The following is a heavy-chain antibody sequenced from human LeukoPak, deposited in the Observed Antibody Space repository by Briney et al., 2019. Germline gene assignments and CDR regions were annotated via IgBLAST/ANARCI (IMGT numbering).Heavy chain of an antibody. J-gene: IGHJ4*02. Sequence: GGSLRLSCAASGFTFSSYSMNWVRQAPGKGLEWVSSISSSSSYIYYADSVKGRFTISRDNAKNSLYLQMNSLRAEDTAVYYCARDPHDYGHGYWGQGTLATVSS. CDR2: ISSSSSYI. V-gene: IGHV3-21*01. CDR3: ARDPHDYGHGY. D-gene: IGHD4-17*01. CDR1: GFTFSSYS.